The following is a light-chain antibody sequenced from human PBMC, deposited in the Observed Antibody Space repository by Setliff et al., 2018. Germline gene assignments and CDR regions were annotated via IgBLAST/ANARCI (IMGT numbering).Light chain of an antibody. Sequence: QSALTQPASVSGSPGQSITISCTGTSSDVGYYNYVSWYQQHPGKVPKLMIYEVSNRPSGVSNRFSGSKSGNTASLTISGLQAEDEADYYCSSYTSSSTRVFGTGTKVTVL. CDR2: EVS. CDR1: SSDVGYYNY. V-gene: IGLV2-14*01. J-gene: IGLJ1*01. CDR3: SSYTSSSTRV.